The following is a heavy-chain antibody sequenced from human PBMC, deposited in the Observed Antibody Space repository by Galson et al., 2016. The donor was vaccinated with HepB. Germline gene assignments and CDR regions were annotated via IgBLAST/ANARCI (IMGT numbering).Heavy chain of an antibody. CDR3: TRGWIREYSSGNGGGNGGDH. V-gene: IGHV3-53*01. J-gene: IGHJ4*02. CDR1: GFIVSSNY. CDR2: LYASGKT. D-gene: IGHD2-21*01. Sequence: SLRLSCAASGFIVSSNYMNWVRQAPGNGLEWVSVLYASGKTYYADSVKGRFTISRDNSKNLLFLQMNNLRAEDTAVYYCTRGWIREYSSGNGGGNGGDHWGQGTLVTVSS.